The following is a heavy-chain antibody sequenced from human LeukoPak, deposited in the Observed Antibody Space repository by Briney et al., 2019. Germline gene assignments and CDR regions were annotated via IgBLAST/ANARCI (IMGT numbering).Heavy chain of an antibody. D-gene: IGHD3-22*01. Sequence: GESLKISCRGSGYTFTTYWIGWVRQMPGKGLEWMGIIYPGDSDTRYSPSFQGQVTIPADKSISTAYLQWSSLKASDTAMYYCARRNDSSGGFDYWGQGTLVTVSS. V-gene: IGHV5-51*01. CDR2: IYPGDSDT. CDR3: ARRNDSSGGFDY. J-gene: IGHJ4*02. CDR1: GYTFTTYW.